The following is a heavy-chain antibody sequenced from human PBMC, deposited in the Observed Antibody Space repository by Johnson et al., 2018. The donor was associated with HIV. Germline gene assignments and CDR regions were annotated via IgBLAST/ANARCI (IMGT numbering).Heavy chain of an antibody. CDR1: GFTFSSYG. J-gene: IGHJ3*02. Sequence: QVQLVESGGGVVQPGGSLRLSCAASGFTFSSYGMHWVRQAPGKGLEWVAFIRYDGSNKYYADSVKGRFTISRDNSKNTLYLQMNSLRAEDTAVYYCARDLPYCSGGLCQTDAFDIWGQGTMVTVSS. D-gene: IGHD2-8*02. V-gene: IGHV3-30*02. CDR3: ARDLPYCSGGLCQTDAFDI. CDR2: IRYDGSNK.